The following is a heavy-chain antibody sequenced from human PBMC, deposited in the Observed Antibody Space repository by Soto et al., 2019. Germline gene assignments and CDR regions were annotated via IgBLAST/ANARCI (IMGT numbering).Heavy chain of an antibody. CDR3: ARVDSTTWCPRRSAYSCGMDV. D-gene: IGHD6-13*01. V-gene: IGHV3-66*01. CDR2: IYSGGST. Sequence: EVQLVESGGGLVRPGGSLRLSCAASGFAVSDNYMSWVRQAPGKGLEWVSVIYSGGSTHYADSVKGRFTISRDDSKNTLYFQMKTRRAEDTAVYYCARVDSTTWCPRRSAYSCGMDVWGRGTTVTVSS. J-gene: IGHJ6*02. CDR1: GFAVSDNY.